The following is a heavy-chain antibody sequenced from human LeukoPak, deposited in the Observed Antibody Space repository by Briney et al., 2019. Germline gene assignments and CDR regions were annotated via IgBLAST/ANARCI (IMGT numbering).Heavy chain of an antibody. Sequence: GGSLRLSCAASGFTFSNYWMHWVRQAPGRGLVWVSRINTDGRSTSYVDSVKGRFTISRDNAKNSLYLQMNSLRAEDTAVYYCAREDSWLQLDYWGQGTLVTVSS. CDR2: INTDGRST. CDR1: GFTFSNYW. J-gene: IGHJ4*02. D-gene: IGHD5-24*01. CDR3: AREDSWLQLDY. V-gene: IGHV3-74*01.